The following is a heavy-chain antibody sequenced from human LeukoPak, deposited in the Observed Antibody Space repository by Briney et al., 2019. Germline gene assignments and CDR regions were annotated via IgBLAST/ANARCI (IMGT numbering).Heavy chain of an antibody. V-gene: IGHV3-30-3*01. CDR1: GFTFSSYA. CDR3: ARDLYWGPYGFGH. J-gene: IGHJ1*01. Sequence: GGSLRLSCAASGFTFSSYAMHWVRQAPGKGLEWVAVISYDGSSKYYADSVKGRFTISRDNSKNTLYLQMNSLRAEDTAVYYCARDLYWGPYGFGHWGQGTLVTVSS. D-gene: IGHD4-17*01. CDR2: ISYDGSSK.